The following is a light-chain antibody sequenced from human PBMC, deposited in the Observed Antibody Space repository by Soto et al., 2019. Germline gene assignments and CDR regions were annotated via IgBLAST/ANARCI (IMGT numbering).Light chain of an antibody. CDR3: QQSSQWPSYT. CDR2: GAS. J-gene: IGKJ2*01. Sequence: EIVMTQSPATLSVSPGERATLSCRASQRISSDLAWFQHKPGHPPRLLIYGASFRATGVPARFSASGSGTEFTLTISSLQSEDFAVYYCQQSSQWPSYTFGQGTKLE. CDR1: QRISSD. V-gene: IGKV3-15*01.